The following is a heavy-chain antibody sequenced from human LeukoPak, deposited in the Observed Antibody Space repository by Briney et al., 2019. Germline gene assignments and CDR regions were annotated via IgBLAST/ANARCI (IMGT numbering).Heavy chain of an antibody. Sequence: GESLKISCKGSGYSFTSYWIGWVRQLPGKGLEWMGIIYPGDSDTRCSPSFQGQVTISADKSISTAYLQWSSLKASDTAMYYCASNYDSSGYAFDYWGQGTLVTVSS. D-gene: IGHD3-22*01. CDR3: ASNYDSSGYAFDY. CDR1: GYSFTSYW. CDR2: IYPGDSDT. J-gene: IGHJ4*02. V-gene: IGHV5-51*01.